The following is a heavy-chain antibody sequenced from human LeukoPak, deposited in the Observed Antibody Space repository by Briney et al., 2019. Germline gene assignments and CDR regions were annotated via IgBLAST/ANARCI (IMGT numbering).Heavy chain of an antibody. D-gene: IGHD2-15*01. J-gene: IGHJ3*02. V-gene: IGHV3-9*01. CDR1: HFKFEDFG. CDR3: AKGHTIFLVVPDILDI. Sequence: GGSLRLSCVASHFKFEDFGMYWVRQRPGRGLEWVAGISWNSGSAVYADSVEGRFTISRDNVKKSVFLEMTSLKLEDTALYYCAKGHTIFLVVPDILDIWGRGTNVVVSS. CDR2: ISWNSGSA.